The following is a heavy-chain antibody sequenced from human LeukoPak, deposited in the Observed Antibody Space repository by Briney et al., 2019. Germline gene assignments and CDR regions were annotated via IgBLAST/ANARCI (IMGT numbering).Heavy chain of an antibody. J-gene: IGHJ4*02. V-gene: IGHV1-8*01. CDR3: ARVGSSGYYYMGYFDY. CDR2: MNPNSGNT. CDR1: GYTFTSYD. D-gene: IGHD3-22*01. Sequence: ASVKVSCKASGYTFTSYDINWMRQAPGQGLEWVGWMNPNSGNTGYAQTFQGKLTMTRNTSIKTAYMELSSLRSEDTAVYYCARVGSSGYYYMGYFDYWGQGTLVTVSS.